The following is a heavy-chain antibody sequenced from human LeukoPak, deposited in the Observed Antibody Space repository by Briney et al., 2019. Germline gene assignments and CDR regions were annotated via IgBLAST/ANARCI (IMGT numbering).Heavy chain of an antibody. D-gene: IGHD6-6*01. CDR1: GYTLTELS. CDR2: FDPEDGET. J-gene: IGHJ6*02. V-gene: IGHV1-24*01. CDR3: ATDLPVVHSSSSKWDLYYGMDV. Sequence: GASVKVSCKVSGYTLTELSMHWVRQAPGKGLEWMGGFDPEDGETIYAQKFQGRVTMTEDTSTDTAYMELSSLRSEDTAVYYCATDLPVVHSSSSKWDLYYGMDVWGQGTTVTVSS.